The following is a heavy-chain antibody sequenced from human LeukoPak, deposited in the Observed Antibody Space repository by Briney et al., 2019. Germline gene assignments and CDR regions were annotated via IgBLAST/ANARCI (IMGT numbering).Heavy chain of an antibody. Sequence: AGGSLRLSCAASGFTVSSNYMSWVRQAPGKGLEWVSVIYSGGSTYYADSVKGRFTISRDNSKNTLYLQMSSLRAEDTAVYYCARDSREGYFQHWGQGTLVTVSS. J-gene: IGHJ1*01. CDR3: ARDSREGYFQH. D-gene: IGHD5-24*01. CDR2: IYSGGST. V-gene: IGHV3-66*01. CDR1: GFTVSSNY.